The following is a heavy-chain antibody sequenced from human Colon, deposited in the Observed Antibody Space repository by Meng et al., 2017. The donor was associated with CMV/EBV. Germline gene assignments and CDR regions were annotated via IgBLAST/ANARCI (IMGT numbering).Heavy chain of an antibody. D-gene: IGHD4-17*01. CDR1: GGSISTYY. J-gene: IGHJ4*02. CDR2: IYYSGTT. CDR3: ARADGDYIDY. Sequence: GSLRLSCTVSGGSISTYYWSWIRQPPGKGLDWIGYIYYSGTTNYNPSLKSRVTVSVDTSKKQFSLRLSSVTAADTAVYYCARADGDYIDYWGQGTLVTSPQ. V-gene: IGHV4-59*01.